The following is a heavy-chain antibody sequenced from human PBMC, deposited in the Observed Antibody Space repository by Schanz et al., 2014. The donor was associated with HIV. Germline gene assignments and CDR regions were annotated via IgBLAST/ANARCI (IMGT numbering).Heavy chain of an antibody. D-gene: IGHD2-15*01. J-gene: IGHJ5*02. CDR2: INHSGST. Sequence: QVHLQQWGAGLLKPSETLSLTCAVYGGSFSGYYWSWIRQPPGKGLEWIGEINHSGSTNYSPSLKSRVTISVDASKRRFALTLASVTAADTAVYYCARGVRRDCRTPDCNTGWFDPWGQGTLVTVSS. V-gene: IGHV4-34*02. CDR1: GGSFSGYY. CDR3: ARGVRRDCRTPDCNTGWFDP.